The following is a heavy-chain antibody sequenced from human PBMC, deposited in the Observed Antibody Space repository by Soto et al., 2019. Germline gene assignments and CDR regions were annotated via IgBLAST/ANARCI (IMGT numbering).Heavy chain of an antibody. J-gene: IGHJ4*02. V-gene: IGHV4-31*03. CDR2: IYHSGNT. CDR3: ARWELRDFDF. CDR1: GDSIDSGTYY. D-gene: IGHD2-15*01. Sequence: QVQLQESGPGLVKPSQTLSLTCTVSGDSIDSGTYYWSWIRQHPGKGLEWIGYIYHSGNTYYNPSLKSRVSISIDTSKNQFSLDLSSVTAAATAVYYCARWELRDFDFWGQGTLVTVSS.